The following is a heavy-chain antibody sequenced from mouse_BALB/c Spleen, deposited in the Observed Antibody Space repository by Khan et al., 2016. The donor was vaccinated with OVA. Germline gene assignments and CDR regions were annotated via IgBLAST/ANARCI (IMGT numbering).Heavy chain of an antibody. CDR2: IYTGTNNT. J-gene: IGHJ2*01. Sequence: VQLQQSGAELVRPGTSVKLTCKTSGYIFTSYWIHWVNQRSGQGLEWIARIYTGTNNTYYNENFKDKATLTADKAYSTVSLQLSSRKSEDSAVFFCAREEALYYFDYWGQGTTLTVSS. CDR1: GYIFTSYW. V-gene: IGHV1-76*01. CDR3: AREEALYYFDY. D-gene: IGHD3-2*02.